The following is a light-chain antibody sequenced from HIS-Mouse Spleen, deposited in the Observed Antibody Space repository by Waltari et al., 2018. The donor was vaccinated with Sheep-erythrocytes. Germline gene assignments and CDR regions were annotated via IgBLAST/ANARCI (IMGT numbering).Light chain of an antibody. CDR1: SSDGGSYNL. V-gene: IGLV2-23*01. Sequence: QSALTQPASVSGSPGQSITIPCTGTSSDGGSYNLVSWYQQHPGKAPKPMIYEGSKRPSGVSNRFSGSKSGNTASLTISGLQAEDEADYYCCSYAGSSTPWVFGGGTKLTVL. CDR3: CSYAGSSTPWV. CDR2: EGS. J-gene: IGLJ3*02.